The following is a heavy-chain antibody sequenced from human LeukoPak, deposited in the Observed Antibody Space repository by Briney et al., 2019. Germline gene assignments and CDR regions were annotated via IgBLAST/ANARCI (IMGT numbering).Heavy chain of an antibody. CDR2: INHSGST. D-gene: IGHD6-19*01. Sequence: KPSETLSLTCTVSGGSISSYYWSWIRQPPGKGLEWIGEINHSGSTNYNPSLKSRVTISVDTSKNQFSLKLSSVTAADTAVYYCASSFPIAVAGKGTFDYWGQGTLVTVSS. V-gene: IGHV4-34*01. CDR1: GGSISSYY. CDR3: ASSFPIAVAGKGTFDY. J-gene: IGHJ4*02.